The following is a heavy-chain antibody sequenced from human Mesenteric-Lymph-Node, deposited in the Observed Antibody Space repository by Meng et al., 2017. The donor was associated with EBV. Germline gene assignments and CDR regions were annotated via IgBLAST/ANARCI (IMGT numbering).Heavy chain of an antibody. Sequence: QVQLVQSRGEVKKPGASVRVSCKASGYIFTNFGVSWVRQAPGQGLEWMVWISAFNDDTYYTDKFQGRLTMTTDTSTATAYMELRSLTSDDTAVYYCAKDRGFCSGGSCYRFDYWGQGTLVTVSS. D-gene: IGHD2-15*01. CDR3: AKDRGFCSGGSCYRFDY. CDR2: ISAFNDDT. V-gene: IGHV1-18*01. CDR1: GYIFTNFG. J-gene: IGHJ4*02.